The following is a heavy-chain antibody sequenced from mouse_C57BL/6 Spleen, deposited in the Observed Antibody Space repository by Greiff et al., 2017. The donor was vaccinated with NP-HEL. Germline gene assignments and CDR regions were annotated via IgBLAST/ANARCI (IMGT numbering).Heavy chain of an antibody. V-gene: IGHV1-9*01. J-gene: IGHJ2*01. CDR3: ARTLYYGSSYPVYFDY. Sequence: QVQLQQSGAELMKPGASVKLSCKATGYTFTGYWIEWVKQRPGHGLEWIGEILPGSGSTNYNEKFKGKATFTADTSSNTAYMQLSSLTTEDSAIYYCARTLYYGSSYPVYFDYWGQGTTLTVSS. CDR2: ILPGSGST. D-gene: IGHD1-1*01. CDR1: GYTFTGYW.